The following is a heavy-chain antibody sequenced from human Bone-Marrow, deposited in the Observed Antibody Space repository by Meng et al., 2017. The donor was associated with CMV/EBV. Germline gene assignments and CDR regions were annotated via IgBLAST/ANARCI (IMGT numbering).Heavy chain of an antibody. CDR1: GGTFSSYT. CDR2: IIPILGIA. Sequence: SVKVSCKASGGTFSSYTISWVRQAPGQGLEWMGRIIPILGIANYAQKFQGRVTITADKSTSTAYMELSSLRSEDTAVYYCARTRAPIKLELFKDGMDVWGQGPTVPVSS. V-gene: IGHV1-69*02. CDR3: ARTRAPIKLELFKDGMDV. D-gene: IGHD1-7*01. J-gene: IGHJ6*02.